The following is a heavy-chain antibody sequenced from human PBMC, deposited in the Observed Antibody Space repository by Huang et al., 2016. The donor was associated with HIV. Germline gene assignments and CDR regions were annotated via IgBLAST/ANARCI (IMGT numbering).Heavy chain of an antibody. CDR1: GFPFSASG. Sequence: QVRLVESGGGVVQPGASLTLSCSASGFPFSASGMDWVRPAPGKGLEWVAFIRYDGNNDYLIGSVKGRFTISRDNSNNTLYLRMNSLRPEDTAVYYCVKERGSSRARSSFDFWGQGTSVIVSS. CDR2: IRYDGNND. CDR3: VKERGSSRARSSFDF. J-gene: IGHJ3*01. D-gene: IGHD6-13*01. V-gene: IGHV3-30*02.